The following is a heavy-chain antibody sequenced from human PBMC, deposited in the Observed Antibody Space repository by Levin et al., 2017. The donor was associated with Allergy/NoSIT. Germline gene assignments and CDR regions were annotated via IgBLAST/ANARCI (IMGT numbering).Heavy chain of an antibody. CDR2: ISGSGGST. CDR1: GFTFSSYA. CDR3: EKDLGFAPDY. D-gene: IGHD3-10*01. Sequence: GGSLRLSCAASGFTFSSYAMSWVRQARGKGLEWVSAISGSGGSTYYADSVKGRFTISRDKSKNTLYLQMNSLGAEETAVYYCEKDLGFAPDYWGQGTLVTVSS. J-gene: IGHJ4*02. V-gene: IGHV3-23*01.